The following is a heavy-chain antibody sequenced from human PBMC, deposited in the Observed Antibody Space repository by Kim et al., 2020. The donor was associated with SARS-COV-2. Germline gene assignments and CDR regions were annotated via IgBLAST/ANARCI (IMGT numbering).Heavy chain of an antibody. V-gene: IGHV3-13*05. D-gene: IGHD2-15*01. CDR2: IGTAGDP. CDR1: GFTFSSYD. CDR3: ARSVRYCSGGSCYYYFDY. J-gene: IGHJ4*02. Sequence: GGSLRLSCAASGFTFSSYDMHWVRQATGKGLEWVSAIGTAGDPYYPGSVKGRFTISRENAKNSLYLQMNSLRAGDTAVYYCARSVRYCSGGSCYYYFDYWGQGTLVTVSS.